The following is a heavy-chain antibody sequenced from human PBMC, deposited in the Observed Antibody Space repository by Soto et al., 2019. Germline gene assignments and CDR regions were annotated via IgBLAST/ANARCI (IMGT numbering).Heavy chain of an antibody. Sequence: PGGALRLSCAASELNFFNYAIGWVRQAPAKGLEWVASINSASSETWYADSVKGRFIISRDNAQNTLFLQMNTLRPEDSSIYYCARVAYWGPGTQVTVSS. CDR3: ARVAY. CDR1: ELNFFNYA. J-gene: IGHJ4*01. V-gene: IGHV3-23*05. CDR2: INSASSET.